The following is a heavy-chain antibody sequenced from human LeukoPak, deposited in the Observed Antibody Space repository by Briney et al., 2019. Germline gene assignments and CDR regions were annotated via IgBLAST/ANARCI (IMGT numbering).Heavy chain of an antibody. J-gene: IGHJ4*02. V-gene: IGHV3-21*01. D-gene: IGHD6-19*01. CDR3: ARDRRLGIAVAGTGLDY. CDR1: GFTFSSYI. CDR2: ISSSSSYI. Sequence: PGGSLRLSCAASGFTFSSYIMNWVRQAPGKGLEWVSSISSSSSYIYYADSVKGRFTISRDNAKNSLYLQMNSLRAEDTAVYYCARDRRLGIAVAGTGLDYWGQGTLVTVSS.